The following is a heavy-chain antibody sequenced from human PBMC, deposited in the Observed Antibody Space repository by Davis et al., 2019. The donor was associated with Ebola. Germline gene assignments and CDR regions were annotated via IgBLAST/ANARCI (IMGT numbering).Heavy chain of an antibody. V-gene: IGHV1-8*01. J-gene: IGHJ4*02. CDR2: MNPNSGNT. D-gene: IGHD3-9*01. Sequence: AASVKVSCKPSGYTFTSYDINWVRQATGQGPEWMGWMNPNSGNTGYAQKFQGWVTMTRNTSISTAYMELNSLRSEDTAVYYCARGPTGYVPYYFDYWGQGTLVTASS. CDR3: ARGPTGYVPYYFDY. CDR1: GYTFTSYD.